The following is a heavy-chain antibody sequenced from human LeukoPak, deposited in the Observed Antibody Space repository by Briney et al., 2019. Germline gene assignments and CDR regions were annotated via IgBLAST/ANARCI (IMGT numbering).Heavy chain of an antibody. CDR1: GFTFSSYS. D-gene: IGHD2-2*01. J-gene: IGHJ6*02. Sequence: GGSLRLSCAASGFTFSSYSMNWVRQAPGKGLEWVSSISSSSSYIYYADSVKGRFTISRDNAKNSLYLQMNSLRAEDTAVYYCVKGIRGYYYNMDVWGQGTTVTVSS. CDR3: VKGIRGYYYNMDV. CDR2: ISSSSSYI. V-gene: IGHV3-21*01.